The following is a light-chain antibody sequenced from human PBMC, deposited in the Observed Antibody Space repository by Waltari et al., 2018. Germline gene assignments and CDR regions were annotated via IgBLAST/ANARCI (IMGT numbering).Light chain of an antibody. V-gene: IGLV2-23*03. CDR3: CSYAGSRTFVV. CDR1: SSDVGSYNL. Sequence: QSALTQPASVSGSPGQSITISCTGTSSDVGSYNLVSWYQQHPDKAPKLMICEGSKRPSGVSNRFSGSKSGNTASLTISGLQAEDEADYYCCSYAGSRTFVVFGGGTKLTVL. CDR2: EGS. J-gene: IGLJ3*02.